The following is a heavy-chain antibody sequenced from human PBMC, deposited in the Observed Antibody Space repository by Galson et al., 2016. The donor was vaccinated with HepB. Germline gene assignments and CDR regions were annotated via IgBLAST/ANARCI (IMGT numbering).Heavy chain of an antibody. J-gene: IGHJ3*02. V-gene: IGHV3-74*01. CDR1: GFTFSSYW. CDR3: ARRGYYDSSGYAFDI. D-gene: IGHD3-22*01. Sequence: SLRLSCAASGFTFSSYWMHWVRQAPGKGLVWVSRINSDGSSTSYADSVKGRFTISRDNAKNTLYLQMNSLRAEDTAVYYCARRGYYDSSGYAFDIWGQGTMFTVSS. CDR2: INSDGSST.